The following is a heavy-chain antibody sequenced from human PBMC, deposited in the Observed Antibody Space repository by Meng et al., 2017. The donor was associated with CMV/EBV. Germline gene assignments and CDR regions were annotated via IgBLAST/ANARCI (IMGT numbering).Heavy chain of an antibody. CDR2: ISAYNGNT. D-gene: IGHD1-26*01. Sequence: ASVTVSCKASGYTFTSYGISWVRQAPGQGLEWMGWISAYNGNTNYAQKLQGRVTMTTDTSTSTAYMELRSLRSDDTAVYYCASGGIVGATEYYYYGMDVWGQGTTVTVSS. CDR3: ASGGIVGATEYYYYGMDV. CDR1: GYTFTSYG. J-gene: IGHJ6*02. V-gene: IGHV1-18*01.